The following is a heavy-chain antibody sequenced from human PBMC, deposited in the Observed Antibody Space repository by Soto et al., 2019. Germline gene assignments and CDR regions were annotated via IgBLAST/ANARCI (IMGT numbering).Heavy chain of an antibody. Sequence: GASVKVSCKASGYSFTTYSLNWVRQAPGEGPEWMGWISPSNGNTKYSQKFQARLTVTADTSASTAFMELRSLTSDDTATYYCARRYYDFSTDYDLWGQGTPVTVSS. D-gene: IGHD3-3*01. CDR3: ARRYYDFSTDYDL. CDR1: GYSFTTYS. CDR2: ISPSNGNT. V-gene: IGHV1-18*04. J-gene: IGHJ5*02.